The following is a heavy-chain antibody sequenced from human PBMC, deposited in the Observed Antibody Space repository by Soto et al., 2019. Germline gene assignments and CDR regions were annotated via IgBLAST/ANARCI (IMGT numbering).Heavy chain of an antibody. CDR3: ARGAYLNWFDP. V-gene: IGHV3-48*01. CDR2: ISSSSSTI. Sequence: EVQLVESGGGLVQPGGSLRLFCAASGFTFSSYSMNWVRQAPGKGLEWVSYISSSSSTIYYADSVKGRFTISRDNAKNSLYLQMNSLRAEDTAVYYCARGAYLNWFDPWGQGTLVTVSS. J-gene: IGHJ5*02. CDR1: GFTFSSYS.